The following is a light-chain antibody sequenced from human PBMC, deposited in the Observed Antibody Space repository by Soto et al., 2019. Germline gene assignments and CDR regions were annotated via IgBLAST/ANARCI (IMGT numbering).Light chain of an antibody. CDR1: QSVSSSY. J-gene: IGKJ2*01. Sequence: DIELTQSPGTLSLSPGERATLSCRASQSVSSSYLAWYQQKPGQAPRLLIYGASSRATGIPDRFSVSGSGTDFTLTISRLEPEEFAVYYCQQYGSSPPYTFGQGTKLEIK. CDR2: GAS. CDR3: QQYGSSPPYT. V-gene: IGKV3-20*01.